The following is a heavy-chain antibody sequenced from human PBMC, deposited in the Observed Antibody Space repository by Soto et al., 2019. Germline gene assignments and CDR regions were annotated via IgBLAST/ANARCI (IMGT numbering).Heavy chain of an antibody. CDR2: ISGSGGST. J-gene: IGHJ6*03. D-gene: IGHD6-13*01. V-gene: IGHV3-23*01. Sequence: GGSLRLSCAASGFTFSSYAMSWVRQAPGKGLEWVSAISGSGGSTYYADSVKGRFTISRDNSKNTLYLQMNSLRAEDTAVYYCAKEGIISSWYYYYYMDVWGKGTTVTVSS. CDR3: AKEGIISSWYYYYYMDV. CDR1: GFTFSSYA.